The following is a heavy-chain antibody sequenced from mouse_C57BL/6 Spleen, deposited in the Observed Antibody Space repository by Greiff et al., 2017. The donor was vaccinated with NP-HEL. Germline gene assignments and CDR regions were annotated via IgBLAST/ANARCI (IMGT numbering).Heavy chain of an antibody. V-gene: IGHV1-42*01. J-gene: IGHJ3*01. CDR3: ARPSSGFAWFAY. CDR2: INPSTGGT. Sequence: VQLQQSGPELVKPGASVKISCKASGYSFTGYYMNWVKQSPEKSLEWIGEINPSTGGTTYNQKFKAKATLTVDKSSSTAYMQLKSLTSEDSAAYYCARPSSGFAWFAYWGQGTLVTVSA. CDR1: GYSFTGYY. D-gene: IGHD3-2*02.